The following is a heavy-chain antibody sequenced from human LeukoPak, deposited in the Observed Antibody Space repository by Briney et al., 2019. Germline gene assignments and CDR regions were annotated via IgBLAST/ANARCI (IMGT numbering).Heavy chain of an antibody. CDR2: INHDGSEK. Sequence: GGSLRLSCAASGLTISSHWTNWVRQAPGKGLEWVANINHDGSEKYYIDSVKRRFTISRDNTKNSLYLQMNSLRAEDTAVYYCARDPDMVRGVSFDYWGQGTLVTVSS. J-gene: IGHJ4*02. D-gene: IGHD3-10*01. CDR1: GLTISSHW. V-gene: IGHV3-7*03. CDR3: ARDPDMVRGVSFDY.